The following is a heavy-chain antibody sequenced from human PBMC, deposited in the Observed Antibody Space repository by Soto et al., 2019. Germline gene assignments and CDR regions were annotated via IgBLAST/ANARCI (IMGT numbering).Heavy chain of an antibody. CDR3: AWGLLYLHMYNWFDS. V-gene: IGHV1-69*01. CDR1: GGTVSGYA. CDR2: IVPIFGRT. D-gene: IGHD2-21*01. Sequence: QVQLVQSGAEVKKPGSSVKVSCKASGGTVSGYAIIWVRQAPGQGLEWIGGIVPIFGRTNYAQKFQGRVTITADDSTNAAYMELGSMRSEDTALYYCAWGLLYLHMYNWFDSWGQGTLVTVSS. J-gene: IGHJ5*01.